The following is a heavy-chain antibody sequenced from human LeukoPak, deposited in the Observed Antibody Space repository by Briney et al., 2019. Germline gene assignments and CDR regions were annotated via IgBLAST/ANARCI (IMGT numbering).Heavy chain of an antibody. Sequence: GGSLRLSCAASGFTFSSYAMSWVRQAPGKGLELVSAISGSGGSTYYADSVKGRFTISRDNSKNTLYLQMNSLRAKDTAVYYCAKVKQQLLQTYDFDYWGQGTLVTVSS. V-gene: IGHV3-23*01. CDR3: AKVKQQLLQTYDFDY. D-gene: IGHD6-13*01. CDR2: ISGSGGST. CDR1: GFTFSSYA. J-gene: IGHJ4*02.